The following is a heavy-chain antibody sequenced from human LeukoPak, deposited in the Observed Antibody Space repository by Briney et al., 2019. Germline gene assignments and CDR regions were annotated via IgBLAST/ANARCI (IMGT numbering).Heavy chain of an antibody. CDR1: GGSISSGSYY. D-gene: IGHD6-6*01. J-gene: IGHJ3*02. Sequence: PSETLSLTCTVSGGSISSGSYYWSWIRQPAGKGLEWIGRIYTSGSTNYNPSLKSRVTISVDTSKNQFSLKLSSVTAADTAVYYCARSLAATDNAFDIWGQGTMVTVSS. CDR2: IYTSGST. CDR3: ARSLAATDNAFDI. V-gene: IGHV4-61*02.